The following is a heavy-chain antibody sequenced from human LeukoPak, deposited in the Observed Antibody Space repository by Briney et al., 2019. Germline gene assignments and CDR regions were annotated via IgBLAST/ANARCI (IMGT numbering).Heavy chain of an antibody. CDR1: GFTVSSNY. D-gene: IGHD5-24*01. CDR2: IYGGGNI. Sequence: GGSLRLSCAASGFTVSSNYMNWVRQAPGKGLEWVSVIYGGGNIYYADSVKGRFTISRDNSKNTLYLQLNSLRAEDTAVYYCARGAGYNYPYYFDYWGQGTLVTVSS. CDR3: ARGAGYNYPYYFDY. J-gene: IGHJ4*02. V-gene: IGHV3-53*01.